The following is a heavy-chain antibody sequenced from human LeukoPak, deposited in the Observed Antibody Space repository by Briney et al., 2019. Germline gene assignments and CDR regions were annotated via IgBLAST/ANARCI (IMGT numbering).Heavy chain of an antibody. J-gene: IGHJ4*02. CDR3: AKVMGDSGSYYAGLFDY. V-gene: IGHV3-23*01. CDR1: GGSISSSSYY. Sequence: ASETLSLTCTVSGGSISSSSYYWGWIRQPPGKGLEWVSAISGSGGSTYYADSVKGRFTISRDNSKNTLYLQMNSLRAEDTAVYYCAKVMGDSGSYYAGLFDYWGQGTLVTVSS. CDR2: ISGSGGST. D-gene: IGHD1-26*01.